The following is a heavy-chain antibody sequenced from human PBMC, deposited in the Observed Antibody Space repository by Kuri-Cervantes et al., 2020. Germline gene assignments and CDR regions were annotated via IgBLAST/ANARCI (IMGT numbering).Heavy chain of an antibody. Sequence: SETLSLTCTVSGGSISSGSYYWGWIRRPPGKGLEWIGSIYYSGSTYYNPSLKSRVTISVDTSKNQFSLKLSSVTAADTAVYYCARAFGGSSGWLDYWGQGTLVTVSS. V-gene: IGHV4-39*07. CDR1: GGSISSGSYY. CDR3: ARAFGGSSGWLDY. D-gene: IGHD6-19*01. CDR2: IYYSGST. J-gene: IGHJ4*02.